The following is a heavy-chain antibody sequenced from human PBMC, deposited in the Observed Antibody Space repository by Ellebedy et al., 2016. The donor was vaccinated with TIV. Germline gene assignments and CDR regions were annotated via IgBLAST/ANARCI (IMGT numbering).Heavy chain of an antibody. Sequence: GESLKISCAASGFTFSNYAMAWVRQRTGKGLEWVSAISTAGDTYYPGSVKGRFTISRENAKNSMYLQMNSLRAEDTAVYYCARATAGFDYWGRGTLVTVSS. CDR1: GFTFSNYA. J-gene: IGHJ4*02. CDR3: ARATAGFDY. CDR2: ISTAGDT. D-gene: IGHD1-14*01. V-gene: IGHV3-13*01.